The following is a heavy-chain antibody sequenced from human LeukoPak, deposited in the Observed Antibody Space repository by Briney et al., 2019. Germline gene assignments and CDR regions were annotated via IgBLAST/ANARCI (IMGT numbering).Heavy chain of an antibody. Sequence: GGSLRLSCAASGFTFSSYSMNWVRQAPGKGLEWVSYISSSSSTIYYADSVKGRFTISRDNAKNSLYLQMNSLRAEDTAVYYCAIESFGESFDYWGRGTLVTVSS. CDR2: ISSSSSTI. J-gene: IGHJ4*02. CDR1: GFTFSSYS. D-gene: IGHD3-10*01. CDR3: AIESFGESFDY. V-gene: IGHV3-48*01.